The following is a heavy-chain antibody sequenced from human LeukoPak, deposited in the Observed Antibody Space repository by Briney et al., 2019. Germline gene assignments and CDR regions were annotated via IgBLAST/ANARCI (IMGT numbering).Heavy chain of an antibody. V-gene: IGHV3-9*01. CDR2: ISWNSGSI. Sequence: GGSLRPSCAASGFTFDDYAMHWVRQAPGKGLEWVSGISWNSGSIGYADSVKGRFTISRDNAKNSLYLQMNSLRAEDTAVYYCAREIQWDKIDYWGQGTLVTVSS. CDR1: GFTFDDYA. CDR3: AREIQWDKIDY. D-gene: IGHD1-26*01. J-gene: IGHJ4*02.